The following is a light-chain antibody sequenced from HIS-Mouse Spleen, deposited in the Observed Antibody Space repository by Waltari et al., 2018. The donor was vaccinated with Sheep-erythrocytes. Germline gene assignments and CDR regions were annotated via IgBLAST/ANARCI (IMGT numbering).Light chain of an antibody. CDR2: DVS. CDR1: SSDVGGYHY. V-gene: IGLV2-11*01. Sequence: QSALTQPRSVSGSPGPSVTISCTGTSSDVGGYHYVSWYQQHPGKAPKLMIYDVSKRPSGFPDRFSGSKSGNTASLTISGLQAEDEADYYCCSYVGSYNHVFATGTKVTVL. CDR3: CSYVGSYNHV. J-gene: IGLJ1*01.